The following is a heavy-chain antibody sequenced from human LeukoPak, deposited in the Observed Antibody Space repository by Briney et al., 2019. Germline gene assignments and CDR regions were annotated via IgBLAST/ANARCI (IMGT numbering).Heavy chain of an antibody. J-gene: IGHJ4*02. Sequence: GGSLRLSCAASGFTFSNAWMSWVRQAPGKGLEWVGRIKSKTDGGTTDYAAPVKGRFTISRDDSKNTLYLQMNSLKTEDTAVYYCAKDFEMGTDIVVVPAAIRGDYFDYWGQGTLVTVSS. CDR2: IKSKTDGGTT. D-gene: IGHD2-2*02. CDR3: AKDFEMGTDIVVVPAAIRGDYFDY. CDR1: GFTFSNAW. V-gene: IGHV3-15*01.